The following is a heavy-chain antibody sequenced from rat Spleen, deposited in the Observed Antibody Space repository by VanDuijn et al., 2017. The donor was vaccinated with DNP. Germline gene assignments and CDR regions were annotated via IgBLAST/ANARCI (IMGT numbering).Heavy chain of an antibody. CDR1: GFNFSDYN. CDR2: ILFDGTRT. V-gene: IGHV5S10*01. J-gene: IGHJ2*01. CDR3: ARPHFYDGSYPRY. D-gene: IGHD1-12*02. Sequence: EVQLVESGGGLVQPGRSVKLSCAASGFNFSDYNMAWVRQTPKKGLEWVTSILFDGTRTYYRDSVKGRFTISRDNAKRTQYLQMDSLRSEDTATYYCARPHFYDGSYPRYWGQGVMVTVSS.